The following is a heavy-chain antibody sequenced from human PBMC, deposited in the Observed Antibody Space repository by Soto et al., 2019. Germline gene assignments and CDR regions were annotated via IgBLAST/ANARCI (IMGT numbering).Heavy chain of an antibody. CDR2: ISKGGSNL. CDR3: AREVEYTSAFGISSSFDY. J-gene: IGHJ4*02. CDR1: GFTLSSYA. D-gene: IGHD6-19*01. Sequence: GGSLRLSCAASGFTLSSYAIHWVHQAPGKGLEWVTVISKGGSNLYFADSVKGRFTISRDNSKNTLYLQMNSLRSEDTAVYYCAREVEYTSAFGISSSFDYWGQGTLVTVSS. V-gene: IGHV3-30-3*01.